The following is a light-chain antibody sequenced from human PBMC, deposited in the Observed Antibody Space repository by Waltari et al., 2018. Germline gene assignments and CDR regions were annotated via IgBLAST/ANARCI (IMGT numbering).Light chain of an antibody. CDR1: SGSLSTTSY. J-gene: IGLJ3*02. Sequence: QTVVTQEPSLSVSPGGTVTTTCALSSGSLSTTSYATWYQQTPGQAPRTLVYKANARSSGVPDRFSGSILGNTAALTITGAQADDESDYYCALYMGSGIWVFGGGTRLTVL. CDR2: KAN. V-gene: IGLV8-61*01. CDR3: ALYMGSGIWV.